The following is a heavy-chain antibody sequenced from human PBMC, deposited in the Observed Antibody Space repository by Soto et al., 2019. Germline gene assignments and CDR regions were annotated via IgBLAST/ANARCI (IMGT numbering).Heavy chain of an antibody. J-gene: IGHJ4*02. CDR1: GFNFSTYV. D-gene: IGHD3-16*01. CDR2: VSSSGDST. CDR3: AKMGTPVGGMTSFYFDY. Sequence: PGGSLRLSCAASGFNFSTYVMSWVRQAPGKGLERVSGVSSSGDSTYYADSVKGRFTISRDNSKNTLYLQMNTLRADDTAVYYCAKMGTPVGGMTSFYFDYWGQGTLVTVSS. V-gene: IGHV3-23*01.